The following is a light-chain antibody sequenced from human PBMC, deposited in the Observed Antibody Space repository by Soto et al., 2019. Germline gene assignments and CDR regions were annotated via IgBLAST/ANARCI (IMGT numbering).Light chain of an antibody. V-gene: IGLV2-14*03. Sequence: QSALTQPASVSGSPGQSITISCTGTSSDVGGYNYVSCYQSHPCEAPKLIIYDVSNRPSVVSDRFSGSKSGNTASLTISGLQAEDEADYYCSSYTSSISYVFGTGTKLTVL. CDR3: SSYTSSISYV. CDR2: DVS. J-gene: IGLJ1*01. CDR1: SSDVGGYNY.